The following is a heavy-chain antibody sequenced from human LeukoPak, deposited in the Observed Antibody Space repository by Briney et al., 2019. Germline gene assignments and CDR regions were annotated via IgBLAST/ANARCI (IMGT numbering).Heavy chain of an antibody. CDR1: GFTFGDYS. V-gene: IGHV3-49*03. CDR3: NRVLDGYYYGSGSSTRYFDY. Sequence: GGSLRLSRTASGFTFGDYSMSWFRQAPGKGLEWVGCIRSKADGGTTECAASVKGRFTISRYDSKSVAYLQMNSVKTEDTAVYYCNRVLDGYYYGSGSSTRYFDYWGQGTLVTVSS. D-gene: IGHD3-10*01. J-gene: IGHJ4*02. CDR2: IRSKADGGTT.